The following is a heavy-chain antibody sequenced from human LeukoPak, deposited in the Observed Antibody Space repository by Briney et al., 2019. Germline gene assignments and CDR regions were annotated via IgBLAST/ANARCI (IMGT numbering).Heavy chain of an antibody. D-gene: IGHD6-6*01. CDR1: GFTFSSYS. CDR2: ISSSSSTI. Sequence: GGSLRLSCAASGFTFSSYSMNWVRQAPGKGLEWVSYISSSSSTIYYADSVKGRFTISRDNAKNSLYLQMNSLRAEDTAVYYCARDVREYSSPPGYWGQGTLVTVSS. CDR3: ARDVREYSSPPGY. V-gene: IGHV3-48*04. J-gene: IGHJ4*02.